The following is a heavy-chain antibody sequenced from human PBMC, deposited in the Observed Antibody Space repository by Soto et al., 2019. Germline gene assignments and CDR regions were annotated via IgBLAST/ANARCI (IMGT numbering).Heavy chain of an antibody. J-gene: IGHJ4*02. CDR1: GGSVSSGSYY. V-gene: IGHV4-61*01. CDR3: ASGDGSSWYYFDY. D-gene: IGHD6-13*01. CDR2: IYYSGST. Sequence: SETLSLTCTVSGGSVSSGSYYWSWIRQPPGKGLEWIGYIYYSGSTNYNPSLKSRVTISVDTSKNQFSLKLSSVTAADTAVYDCASGDGSSWYYFDYWGQGTLVTVSS.